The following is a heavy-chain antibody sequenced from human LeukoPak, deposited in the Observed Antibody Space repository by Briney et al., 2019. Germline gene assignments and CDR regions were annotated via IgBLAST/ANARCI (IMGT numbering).Heavy chain of an antibody. CDR2: INPNSGGT. CDR1: GYTFTGYY. V-gene: IGHV1-2*02. Sequence: GASVKVSCKASGYTFTGYYMHWGRQAPGQGLEGMGWINPNSGGTNYAQKFQGRVTMTRDTSISTAYMELSRLRSDDTAVYYCARYHTMVRGLSDWGQGTLVTVPS. CDR3: ARYHTMVRGLSD. J-gene: IGHJ4*02. D-gene: IGHD3-10*01.